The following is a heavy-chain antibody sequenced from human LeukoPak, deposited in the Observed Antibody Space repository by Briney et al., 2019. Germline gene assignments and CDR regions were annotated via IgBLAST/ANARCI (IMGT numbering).Heavy chain of an antibody. V-gene: IGHV4-39*01. J-gene: IGHJ4*02. D-gene: IGHD2-21*02. CDR2: TFYSGST. CDR1: GGSISSSSYY. CDR3: ARALGGVVTSFDY. Sequence: SETLSLTCTVSGGSISSSSYYWGWIRQPPGKGLEWIGTTFYSGSTYYNPPLKSRVTLSVDTSKNQYSLKLSSVTAADTAVYYCARALGGVVTSFDYWGQGTLVTVSS.